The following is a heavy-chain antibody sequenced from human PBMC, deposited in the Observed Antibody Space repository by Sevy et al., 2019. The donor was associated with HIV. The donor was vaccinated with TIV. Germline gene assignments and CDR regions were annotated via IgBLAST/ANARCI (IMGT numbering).Heavy chain of an antibody. CDR3: AKARGVYCSSTSCPDAFDI. V-gene: IGHV3-9*01. D-gene: IGHD2-2*01. J-gene: IGHJ3*02. Sequence: GGSLRLSCAASGFTFDDYAMYWVRQAPWKGLEWVSGISWNRGSIAYADSVKGRFTISRDNAKYSLYLQMNSLRAEDTALYYCAKARGVYCSSTSCPDAFDIWGQGTMVTVSS. CDR1: GFTFDDYA. CDR2: ISWNRGSI.